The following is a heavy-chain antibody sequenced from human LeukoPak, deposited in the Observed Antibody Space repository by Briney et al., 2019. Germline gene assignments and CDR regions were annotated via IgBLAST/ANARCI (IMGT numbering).Heavy chain of an antibody. CDR2: VFHTGDS. CDR3: ARHPFATPFDR. CDR1: GDSVSFSY. V-gene: IGHV4-59*08. D-gene: IGHD2-15*01. Sequence: SETLSLTCAVSGDSVSFSYWSWIRQPPWKGLEWIGYVFHTGDSNCNPSLKRRVTMSLDTSKNQLSLRLTSVTAADTAVYYCARHPFATPFDRWGRGTLVTVSS. J-gene: IGHJ5*02.